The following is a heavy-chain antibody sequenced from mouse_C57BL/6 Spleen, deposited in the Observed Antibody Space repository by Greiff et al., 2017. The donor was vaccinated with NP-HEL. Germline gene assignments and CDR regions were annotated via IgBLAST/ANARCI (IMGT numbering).Heavy chain of an antibody. Sequence: VQLQQPGAELVKPGASVKLSCKASGYTFTSYWMQWVKQRPGQGLEWIGEIDPSDSYTNYNQKFKGKATLTVDTSSSTAYMQLSSLTSEDSAVYYCARGLGEYAMDYWGQGTSVTVSS. V-gene: IGHV1-50*01. D-gene: IGHD3-3*01. CDR3: ARGLGEYAMDY. J-gene: IGHJ4*01. CDR2: IDPSDSYT. CDR1: GYTFTSYW.